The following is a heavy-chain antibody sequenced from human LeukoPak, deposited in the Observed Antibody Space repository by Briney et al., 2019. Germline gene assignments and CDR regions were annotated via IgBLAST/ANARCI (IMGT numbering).Heavy chain of an antibody. CDR1: GFTFSTYW. Sequence: GGSLRLSCAASGFTFSTYWMNWVRQAPGKGLEWVANIKQDGSEKYYVDSVKGRFTISRDNAENSLYLQMDSLRAEDTAVYYCAREVGICSGGSCYFRFDFWGQGTLVTVSS. V-gene: IGHV3-7*01. CDR2: IKQDGSEK. CDR3: AREVGICSGGSCYFRFDF. J-gene: IGHJ4*02. D-gene: IGHD2-15*01.